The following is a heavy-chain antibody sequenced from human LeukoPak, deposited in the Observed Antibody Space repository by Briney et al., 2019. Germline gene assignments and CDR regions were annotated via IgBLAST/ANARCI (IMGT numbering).Heavy chain of an antibody. J-gene: IGHJ5*02. CDR2: MYYSGST. CDR1: GGSISSGDYY. CDR3: TRPYYYDSRIDP. V-gene: IGHV4-30-4*01. D-gene: IGHD3-22*01. Sequence: SETLSLSCTVSGGSISSGDYYWSWIRQPPGKGLEWIGYMYYSGSTYYNPSLKTRATISVDTSKNQFSRKLSSVTAADTAVYYCTRPYYYDSRIDPWGQGTLVTVSS.